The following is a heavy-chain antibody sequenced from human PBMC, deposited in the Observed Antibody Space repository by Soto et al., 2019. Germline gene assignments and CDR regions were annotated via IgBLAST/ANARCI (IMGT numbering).Heavy chain of an antibody. D-gene: IGHD4-4*01. J-gene: IGHJ5*02. CDR2: IYYSGST. Sequence: PSETLSLTCTVSGGSVISGSYYWSWIRQPPGKGLEWIGYIYYSGSTNYNPSLKSRVTISVDTSKNQFSLKLSSVTAADTAVYYCAKDLDYSSWFDPWGQGTLVTVS. CDR1: GGSVISGSYY. V-gene: IGHV4-61*01. CDR3: AKDLDYSSWFDP.